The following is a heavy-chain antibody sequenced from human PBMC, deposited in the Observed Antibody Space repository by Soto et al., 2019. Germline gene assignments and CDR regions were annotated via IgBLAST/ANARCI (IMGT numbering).Heavy chain of an antibody. J-gene: IGHJ4*02. CDR2: IYYSGST. V-gene: IGHV4-39*01. CDR3: ARLRITMIVAL. CDR1: GGSISSSGYY. Sequence: PSETLSLTCTVSGGSISSSGYYWGWIRQPPGKGLEWIGSIYYSGSTYYNPSLKSRVTISVDTSKNQFSLKLSSVTAADTAVYYCARLRITMIVALWGQGTLVTVSS. D-gene: IGHD3-22*01.